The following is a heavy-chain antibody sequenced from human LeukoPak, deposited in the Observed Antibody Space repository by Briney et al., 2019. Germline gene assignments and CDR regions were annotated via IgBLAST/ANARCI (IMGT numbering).Heavy chain of an antibody. D-gene: IGHD5-24*01. J-gene: IGHJ4*02. CDR3: ARDLGWLQSDY. Sequence: GGSLRLSCAASGFTFSSYWMSWVRQAPGKGLEWVAHIKQEGSDKYYVDSVKGRFTVSRDNAKNSLYLQIHNLRAEDTAVYYCARDLGWLQSDYWGQGTLVTVSS. CDR1: GFTFSSYW. V-gene: IGHV3-7*01. CDR2: IKQEGSDK.